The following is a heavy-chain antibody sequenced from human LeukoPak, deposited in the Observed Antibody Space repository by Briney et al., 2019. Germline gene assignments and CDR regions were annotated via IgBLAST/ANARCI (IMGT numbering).Heavy chain of an antibody. D-gene: IGHD5-12*01. CDR1: GYSFTSYW. CDR2: IYPGDSDT. J-gene: IGHJ4*02. Sequence: GGSLRLSCKGSGYSFTSYWIGWVRQMPGKGLEWMGIIYPGDSDTRYSPSFQGQVTISADKPISTAYLQWSSLKASDTAMYYCARHLVADFDYWGQGTLVTVSS. CDR3: ARHLVADFDY. V-gene: IGHV5-51*01.